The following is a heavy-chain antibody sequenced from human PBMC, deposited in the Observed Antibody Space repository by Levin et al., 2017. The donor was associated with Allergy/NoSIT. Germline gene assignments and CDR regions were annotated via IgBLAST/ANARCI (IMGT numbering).Heavy chain of an antibody. CDR1: GFTFSSYG. CDR2: ISHDESNT. Sequence: GESLKISCAASGFTFSSYGMHWVRQAPGKGLEWVAVISHDESNTYYAEAVKGRFTISRDNSENTLHLQMNSLRTEDTALYYCAKDYHGLVIYYNAGIDYWGQGTLVTVSS. V-gene: IGHV3-30*18. CDR3: AKDYHGLVIYYNAGIDY. J-gene: IGHJ4*02. D-gene: IGHD2-21*01.